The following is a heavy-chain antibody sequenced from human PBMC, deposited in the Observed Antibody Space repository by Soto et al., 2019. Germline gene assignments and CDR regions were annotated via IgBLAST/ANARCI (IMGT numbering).Heavy chain of an antibody. Sequence: QVQLVQSGAEVKKPGASVKVSCKASGYTFTGYYMHWVRQAPGQRLEWMGWINPYNGGPNYAQNFHGKVNMTRDTSISTVYMELSRLRSDDTAVYYCARVWSSGYYHYWGQGTLVTVSS. CDR1: GYTFTGYY. CDR3: ARVWSSGYYHY. D-gene: IGHD3-22*01. CDR2: INPYNGGP. V-gene: IGHV1-2*02. J-gene: IGHJ4*02.